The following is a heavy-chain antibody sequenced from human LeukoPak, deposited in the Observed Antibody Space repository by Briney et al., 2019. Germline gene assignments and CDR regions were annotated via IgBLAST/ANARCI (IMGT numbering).Heavy chain of an antibody. CDR1: GFTFSSYW. Sequence: PGGSLRLSCAASGFTFSSYWMHWVRQAPGKGLVWVSRINSDASSTSYADSVKGRFTISRDNAKNTLYLQMNSLRAEDTAVYYCARVDYYDSSGYLTYYYYYYMDVWGKGTTVTVSS. CDR2: INSDASST. V-gene: IGHV3-74*01. CDR3: ARVDYYDSSGYLTYYYYYYMDV. J-gene: IGHJ6*03. D-gene: IGHD3-22*01.